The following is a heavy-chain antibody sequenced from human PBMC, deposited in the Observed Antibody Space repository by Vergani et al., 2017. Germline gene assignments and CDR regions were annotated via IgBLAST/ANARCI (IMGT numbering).Heavy chain of an antibody. CDR1: GFTFSSYG. J-gene: IGHJ6*02. V-gene: IGHV3-30*02. D-gene: IGHD6-13*01. CDR2: IRYDGSNK. CDR3: AKDRYGSSSWYYYYGMDV. Sequence: VQLLESGGDLVQPGGSLRLSCAASGFTFSSYGMHWVRQAPGKGLEWVAFIRYDGSNKYYADSVKGRFTISRDNSKNTLYLQMNSLRAEDTAVYYCAKDRYGSSSWYYYYGMDVWGQGTTVTVSS.